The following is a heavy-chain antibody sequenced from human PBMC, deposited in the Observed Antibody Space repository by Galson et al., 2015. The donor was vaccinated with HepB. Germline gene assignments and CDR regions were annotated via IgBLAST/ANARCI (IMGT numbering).Heavy chain of an antibody. CDR1: GFTFADYA. CDR3: AKGLSHSYYHGMDV. V-gene: IGHV3-9*01. J-gene: IGHJ6*02. Sequence: SLRLSCAASGFTFADYAMHWVRQAPGKGLEWVSSINWNSGYIGYADSVRGRFTISRDNAKNSLYLQMNSLRAEDTALYFCAKGLSHSYYHGMDVWGRGTTVTVSS. CDR2: INWNSGYI.